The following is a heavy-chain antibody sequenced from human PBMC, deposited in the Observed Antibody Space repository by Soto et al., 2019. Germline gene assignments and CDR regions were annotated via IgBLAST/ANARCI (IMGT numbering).Heavy chain of an antibody. J-gene: IGHJ4*02. CDR3: ARDPDY. CDR2: ISPYNGKT. V-gene: IGHV1-18*01. CDR1: GYSFTNYG. Sequence: ASVKVSCKASGYSFTNYGISWVRQAPGQGLEWMGWISPYNGKTKYAQKIQGRVTMTTDTSTSTAYLELRSLRSDDTAVYYCARDPDYWGQGTLVTVSS.